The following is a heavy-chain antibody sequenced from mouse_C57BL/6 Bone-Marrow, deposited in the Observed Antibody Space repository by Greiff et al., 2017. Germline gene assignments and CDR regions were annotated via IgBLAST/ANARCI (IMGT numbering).Heavy chain of an antibody. D-gene: IGHD2-3*01. CDR3: ARSPGWLLPDYYAMDY. CDR2: IWWDDDK. CDR1: GFSLSTFGMG. Sequence: QVQLKESGPGILQPSQTLSLTCSFSGFSLSTFGMGVGWIRQPSGKGLEWLAHIWWDDDKYYNPALKSRLTISKDTSKNQVFLKIANVDTADTATYYCARSPGWLLPDYYAMDYWGQGTSVTVSS. J-gene: IGHJ4*01. V-gene: IGHV8-8*01.